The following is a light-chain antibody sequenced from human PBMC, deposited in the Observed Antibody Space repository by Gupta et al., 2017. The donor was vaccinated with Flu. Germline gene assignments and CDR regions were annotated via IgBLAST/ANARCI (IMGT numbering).Light chain of an antibody. CDR1: QRVSSN. J-gene: IGKJ1*01. V-gene: IGKV3-15*01. Sequence: EIVMMQPPATLSVSPGERATLSCRASQRVSSNLAWSQQKPGQAPRLLIYGASTRANGIPARFSGSGSGTEFTLTISSLQSEDFAVYYCQQYNNWPPWTFGQGTKVEIK. CDR3: QQYNNWPPWT. CDR2: GAS.